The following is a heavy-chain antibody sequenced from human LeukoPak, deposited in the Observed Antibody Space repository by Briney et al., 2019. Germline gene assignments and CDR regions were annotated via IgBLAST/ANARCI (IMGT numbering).Heavy chain of an antibody. V-gene: IGHV4-39*07. D-gene: IGHD3-10*01. CDR3: ARHSAGGIWFGELPAPYWYFDL. Sequence: SETLSLTCTVSGGSISSSSYYWGWIRQPPGKGLEWIGSIYYSGSTYYNPSLKSRVTISVDTSKNQFSLKLSSVTAADTAVYYCARHSAGGIWFGELPAPYWYFDLWGRGTLVTVSS. J-gene: IGHJ2*01. CDR2: IYYSGST. CDR1: GGSISSSSYY.